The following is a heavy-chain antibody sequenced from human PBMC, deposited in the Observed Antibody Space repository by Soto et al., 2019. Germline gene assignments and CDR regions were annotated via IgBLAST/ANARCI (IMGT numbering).Heavy chain of an antibody. CDR2: IVVGSGNT. J-gene: IGHJ3*02. Sequence: GASVKVSCTASGFTFTSSAMQWVRQARGQRLEWIGWIVVGSGNTNYAQKFQERVTITRDMSTSTAYVELSSLRSGDTAVYYCAADQPAYDILTGYYWAFDIWGQGTMVTVS. D-gene: IGHD3-9*01. CDR1: GFTFTSSA. V-gene: IGHV1-58*02. CDR3: AADQPAYDILTGYYWAFDI.